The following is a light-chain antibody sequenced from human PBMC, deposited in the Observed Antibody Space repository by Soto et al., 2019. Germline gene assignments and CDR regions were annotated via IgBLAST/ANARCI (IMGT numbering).Light chain of an antibody. J-gene: IGLJ2*01. Sequence: QSALTQPPSMSAAPGQKVTISCSGSSSNIGNNYVSWYQQLPGTAPKLLIYDNNIRPSGIPDRFSGSKSGTSATLGITGLQTGDEADYYCGTWDSSLSAVVFGGGTKLTVL. V-gene: IGLV1-51*01. CDR3: GTWDSSLSAVV. CDR2: DNN. CDR1: SSNIGNNY.